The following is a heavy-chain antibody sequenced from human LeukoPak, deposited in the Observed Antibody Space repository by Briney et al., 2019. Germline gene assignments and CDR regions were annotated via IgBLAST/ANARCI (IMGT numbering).Heavy chain of an antibody. CDR2: IDWDDAK. CDR1: GFSLSTSRMS. Sequence: SGPALVKPTQTLTLTCTFSGFSLSTSRMSVSWIRQPPGQALECLARIDWDDAKYYSTSLKTRLTISKDTSKNQVVLTMTNMDPVDTATYYCARSTYDSSGYYSIYDYWGQGTLVTVSS. V-gene: IGHV2-70*11. J-gene: IGHJ4*02. CDR3: ARSTYDSSGYYSIYDY. D-gene: IGHD3-22*01.